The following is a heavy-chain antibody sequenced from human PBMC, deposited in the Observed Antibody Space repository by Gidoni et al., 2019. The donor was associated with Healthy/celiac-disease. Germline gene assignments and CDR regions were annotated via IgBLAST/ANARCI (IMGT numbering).Heavy chain of an antibody. CDR2: ISYYNGNT. CDR3: ARDWYELGIHGMDV. J-gene: IGHJ6*02. Sequence: QVQLVQSGAEVKQPGASVKVSCKASGYTFTSYGISWVRQAPRQGLEWMGLISYYNGNTNYAQKLQGRVTMTTDTSTSTAYMELRSLRSDDTAVYYCARDWYELGIHGMDVWGQGTTVTVSS. D-gene: IGHD7-27*01. V-gene: IGHV1-18*01. CDR1: GYTFTSYG.